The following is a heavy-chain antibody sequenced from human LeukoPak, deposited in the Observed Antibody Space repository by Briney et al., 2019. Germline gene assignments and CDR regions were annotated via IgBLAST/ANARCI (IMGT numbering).Heavy chain of an antibody. CDR3: ARGGVFGYGDYAGED. D-gene: IGHD4-17*01. CDR2: MNPNSGNT. J-gene: IGHJ4*02. CDR1: GYTFTSYD. Sequence: ASVKVSCKAPGYTFTSYDINWVRQATGQGLEWMGWMNPNSGNTGYAQKFQGRVTITRNTSISTAYMELSSLRSEDTAVYYCARGGVFGYGDYAGEDWGQGTLVTVSS. V-gene: IGHV1-8*03.